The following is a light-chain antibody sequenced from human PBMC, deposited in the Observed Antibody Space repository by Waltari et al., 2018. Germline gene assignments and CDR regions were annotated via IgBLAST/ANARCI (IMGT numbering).Light chain of an antibody. Sequence: DMVMTQTPPLLSFTRGQPASICCTSRHSLRHSDGKTYLYWYLQKPVQSPQLLIYEVSSRSSGVPDRFSGSGSGTDFTLKITRVEAEDVGVYYCMQGIHLPCTFGQGTKLEIK. CDR3: MQGIHLPCT. CDR1: HSLRHSDGKTY. V-gene: IGKV2-29*02. J-gene: IGKJ2*02. CDR2: EVS.